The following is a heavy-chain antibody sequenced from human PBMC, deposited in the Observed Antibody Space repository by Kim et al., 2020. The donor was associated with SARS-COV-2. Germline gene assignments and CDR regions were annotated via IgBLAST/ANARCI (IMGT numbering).Heavy chain of an antibody. D-gene: IGHD2-21*01. CDR1: GFTLSDYW. CDR2: INWDGSGT. CDR3: ARDGPSDVVEHDL. V-gene: IGHV3-74*01. J-gene: IGHJ5*02. Sequence: GGSLRLSCEVSGFTLSDYWMNWVRQIPGKGLVWVSDINWDGSGTRYADSVEGRFTISRDNTKNILYLQMNSLRVEDSGVYYCARDGPSDVVEHDLWGQGT.